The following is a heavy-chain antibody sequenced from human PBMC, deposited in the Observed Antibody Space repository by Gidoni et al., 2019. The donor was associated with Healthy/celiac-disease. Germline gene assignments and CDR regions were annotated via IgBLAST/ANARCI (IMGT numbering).Heavy chain of an antibody. V-gene: IGHV3-53*02. CDR2: IDSGGST. D-gene: IGHD4-4*01. CDR3: ARELNTVTDWYFDL. Sequence: EVQLVETGGGLIQPGGSLRLSCAASGFTVSYNYMSWVRQAPGQGLEWVSVIDSGGSTYYADSVKGRFTISRDNSKNTVYLQMNSLRAEDTAVYYCARELNTVTDWYFDLWGRGTLVTVSS. CDR1: GFTVSYNY. J-gene: IGHJ2*01.